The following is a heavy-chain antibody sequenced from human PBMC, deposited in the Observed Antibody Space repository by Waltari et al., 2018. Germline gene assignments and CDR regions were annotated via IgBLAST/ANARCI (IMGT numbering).Heavy chain of an antibody. V-gene: IGHV3-33*06. Sequence: QVQLVESGGGVVQPGRYLRLSCATSGFTFSSYGMHWVRQAPGKGLEWVAFIWFDGSNKYYADSVKGRFTISRDSSKNTLYLQMNNLRAEDTAVYYCAKDQERGYSYGYGFDYWGQGTLVTVSS. D-gene: IGHD5-18*01. CDR3: AKDQERGYSYGYGFDY. CDR2: IWFDGSNK. CDR1: GFTFSSYG. J-gene: IGHJ4*02.